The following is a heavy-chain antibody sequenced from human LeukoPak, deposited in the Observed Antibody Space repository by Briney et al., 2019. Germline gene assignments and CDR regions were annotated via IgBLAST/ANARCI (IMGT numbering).Heavy chain of an antibody. V-gene: IGHV6-1*01. D-gene: IGHD3-16*01. CDR3: ARAPRGSGDFDY. CDR1: GDRVSSNSAA. J-gene: IGHJ4*02. Sequence: SQTLSLTCAISGDRVSSNSAAWNWIRQSPSRGLEWLGRRYYRSKWYNDCAVSVQSRITVNPDTSKNQFSLQLNSMTPEDTAVYYCARAPRGSGDFDYWGRGTLVTVSS. CDR2: RYYRSKWYN.